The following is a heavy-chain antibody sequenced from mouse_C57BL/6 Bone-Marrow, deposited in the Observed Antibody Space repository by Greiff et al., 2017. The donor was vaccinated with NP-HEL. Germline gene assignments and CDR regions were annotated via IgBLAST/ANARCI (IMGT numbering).Heavy chain of an antibody. CDR1: GYTFNSYW. Sequence: VQLQQPGAELVKPGATVKLSCKASGYTFNSYWMHWVKQRPGQGLEWIGMIHPNSGSTNYNEKVKSKATLTVDKSSSTAYMQLSSLTSEDSAVYYCAREKYYGPRVYWGQGTSVTVSS. D-gene: IGHD1-1*02. CDR2: IHPNSGST. J-gene: IGHJ4*01. V-gene: IGHV1-64*01. CDR3: AREKYYGPRVY.